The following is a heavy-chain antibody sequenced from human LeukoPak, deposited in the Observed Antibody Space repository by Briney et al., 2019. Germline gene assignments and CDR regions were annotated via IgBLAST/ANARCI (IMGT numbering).Heavy chain of an antibody. J-gene: IGHJ4*02. Sequence: GASVKVSCKASGYTFTSYYMHWVRQAPGQGLEWMGIINPSGGSTSYAQKFQGRVTMTRDTSTSTVYMELSSLRSEDTAVYYCARASFFGVVTAILPFFDYWGQGTLVTVSS. CDR1: GYTFTSYY. CDR2: INPSGGST. CDR3: ARASFFGVVTAILPFFDY. V-gene: IGHV1-46*01. D-gene: IGHD2-21*02.